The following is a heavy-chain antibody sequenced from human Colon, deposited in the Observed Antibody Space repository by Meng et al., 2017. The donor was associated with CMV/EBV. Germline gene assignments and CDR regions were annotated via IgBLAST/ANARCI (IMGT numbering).Heavy chain of an antibody. CDR1: TFTLSTYT. CDR3: AKIPTSSLPDY. J-gene: IGHJ4*02. CDR2: IYSETTGSST. V-gene: IGHV3-23*03. Sequence: GESLKISCEASTFTLSTYTMGWVRQAPGKGLEWVSMIYSETTGSSTYYGDSVKGRFTISRDKSKNMLYLQMNDLRAEDTAVYYCAKIPTSSLPDYWGQGTLVTVSS.